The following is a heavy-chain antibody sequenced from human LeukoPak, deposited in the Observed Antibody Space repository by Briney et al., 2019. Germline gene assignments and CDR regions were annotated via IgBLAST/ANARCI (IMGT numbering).Heavy chain of an antibody. J-gene: IGHJ6*03. V-gene: IGHV3-30*04. CDR1: GFTLTNYA. CDR2: MSNDGKDK. Sequence: GGSLRLSCAVSGFTLTNYAVHWVRQAPGKGLEWLAVMSNDGKDKHVADSVKGRFSVSRYVSSDTLYLQMDSLRAEDTAVYFCARAGHSDLSTGYSPVEYYYYYMDVWGKGTTVTVSS. D-gene: IGHD3-9*01. CDR3: ARAGHSDLSTGYSPVEYYYYYMDV.